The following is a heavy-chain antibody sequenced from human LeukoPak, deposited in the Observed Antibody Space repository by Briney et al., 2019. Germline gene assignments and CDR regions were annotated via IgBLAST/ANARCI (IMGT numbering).Heavy chain of an antibody. D-gene: IGHD3-16*01. J-gene: IGHJ5*02. V-gene: IGHV4-34*01. Sequence: SETLSLTCAVYGGSFSGYYWSWIRQPPGKGLEWIGEINHSGSTNYNPSLKSRVTISVDTSKNPFSLKLSSVTAADTAVYYCARGKPLLRLFDPWGQGTLVTVSS. CDR1: GGSFSGYY. CDR3: ARGKPLLRLFDP. CDR2: INHSGST.